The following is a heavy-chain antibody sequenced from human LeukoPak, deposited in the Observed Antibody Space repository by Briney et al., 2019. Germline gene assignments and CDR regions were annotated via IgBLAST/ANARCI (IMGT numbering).Heavy chain of an antibody. CDR3: ARESLNWFDP. V-gene: IGHV3-30-3*01. Sequence: GGSLRLSCAASGFTFSDYYMSWIRQAPGKGLEWVAVISYDGSNKYYADSVKGRFTISRDNSKNTLYLQMNSLRAEDTAVYYCARESLNWFDPWGQGTLVTVSS. CDR1: GFTFSDYY. J-gene: IGHJ5*02. CDR2: ISYDGSNK.